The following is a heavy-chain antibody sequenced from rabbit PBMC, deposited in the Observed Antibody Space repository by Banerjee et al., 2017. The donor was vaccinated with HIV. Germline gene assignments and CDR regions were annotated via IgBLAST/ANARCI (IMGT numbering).Heavy chain of an antibody. V-gene: IGHV1S40*01. CDR2: IDPDYGNT. CDR1: GFSFSSYY. D-gene: IGHD8-1*01. CDR3: ARSSYSYYIDFNL. Sequence: QSLEESGGDLVKPGASLTLTCTASGFSFSSYYMSWVRQAPGKGLEWIAYIDPDYGNTDYASWAKGRFTISKASSTTVTLQMTSLTAADTAFYFCARSSYSYYIDFNLWGPGTLVTVS. J-gene: IGHJ4*01.